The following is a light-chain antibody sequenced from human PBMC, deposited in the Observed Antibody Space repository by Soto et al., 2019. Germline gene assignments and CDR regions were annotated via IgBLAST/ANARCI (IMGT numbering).Light chain of an antibody. Sequence: DIQVTQCPSSLSASVGDRVTIACRASQGIRNDLGWYQQKPRKGPKRLIYAAPSLQSGVPSRFSGSGSGTELTLTISSLQHEDFETYYCLQPNSYPLPFGGGTKVEIK. CDR3: LQPNSYPLP. J-gene: IGKJ4*01. CDR2: AAP. CDR1: QGIRND. V-gene: IGKV1-17*01.